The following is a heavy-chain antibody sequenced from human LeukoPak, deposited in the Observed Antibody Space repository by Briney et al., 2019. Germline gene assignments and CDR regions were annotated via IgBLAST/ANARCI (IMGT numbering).Heavy chain of an antibody. CDR1: RFTFSGFW. D-gene: IGHD5-12*01. CDR3: ARDWGYSGYTY. V-gene: IGHV3-7*03. CDR2: IKQDGDEK. J-gene: IGHJ4*02. Sequence: PGGSLRLSCAASRFTFSGFWMSWVRQAPGKGLEWVANIKQDGDEKYYVDSVKGRFTISRDNAKNSLYLQMSSLRAEDTAVYYCARDWGYSGYTYWGQGTLVTVSS.